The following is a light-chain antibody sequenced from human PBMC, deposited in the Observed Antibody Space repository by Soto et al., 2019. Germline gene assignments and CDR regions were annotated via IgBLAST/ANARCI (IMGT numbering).Light chain of an antibody. CDR1: SSDVGDYNS. Sequence: QSALTQPASVSGSPGQSITISCSGTSSDVGDYNSVSWYQQHPGKAPKLIIYDVSSRPSGVFNRFSGSKSGNTASLPISGLQAEDEADYYCSSYTSSSTLVFGTGTKLTVL. V-gene: IGLV2-14*01. J-gene: IGLJ1*01. CDR2: DVS. CDR3: SSYTSSSTLV.